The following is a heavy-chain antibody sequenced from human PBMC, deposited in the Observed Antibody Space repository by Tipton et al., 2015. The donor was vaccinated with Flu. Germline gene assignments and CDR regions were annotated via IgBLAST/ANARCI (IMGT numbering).Heavy chain of an antibody. CDR1: GGSISSGSYY. D-gene: IGHD3-10*01. J-gene: IGHJ4*02. Sequence: TLSLTCTVSGGSISSGSYYWSWIRQPAWKGLEWIGRIYTTGSTNYNPSLKSRVTISADTSKNKFSLELRSVTAADTAVYYCARIYYYGSGDYYLDSWGQGTLVTVSS. CDR3: ARIYYYGSGDYYLDS. CDR2: IYTTGST. V-gene: IGHV4-61*02.